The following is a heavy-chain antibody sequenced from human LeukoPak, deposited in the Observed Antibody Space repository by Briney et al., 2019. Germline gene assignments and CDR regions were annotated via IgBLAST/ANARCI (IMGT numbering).Heavy chain of an antibody. V-gene: IGHV3-7*01. Sequence: RESMRLSSAASGFTFISYWMSWDSQAAGKGLEWVANIKQDGSEKYYVDSVKGRFTISRDNAKNSLYLQMNSLRAEDTAVYYCAREVSGSYYAFDYWGQGTLVTVSS. CDR2: IKQDGSEK. CDR3: AREVSGSYYAFDY. CDR1: GFTFISYW. D-gene: IGHD1-26*01. J-gene: IGHJ4*02.